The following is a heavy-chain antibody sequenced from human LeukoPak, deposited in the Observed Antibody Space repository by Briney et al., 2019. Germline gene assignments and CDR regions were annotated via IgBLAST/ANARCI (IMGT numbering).Heavy chain of an antibody. CDR2: IIPIFGTA. J-gene: IGHJ4*02. CDR3: ATDRYGSGSYPNN. V-gene: IGHV1-69*13. D-gene: IGHD3-10*01. CDR1: GGTFSSYA. Sequence: SVKVSCKASGGTFSSYAISWVRQAPGQGLEWMGGIIPIFGTANYAQKFQGRVTITADESTSTAYMELSSLRSEDTAVYYCATDRYGSGSYPNNWGQGTLVTVSS.